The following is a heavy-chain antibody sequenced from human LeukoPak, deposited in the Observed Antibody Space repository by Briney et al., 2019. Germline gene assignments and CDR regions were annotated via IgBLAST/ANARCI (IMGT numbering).Heavy chain of an antibody. CDR2: ISGSGGST. J-gene: IGHJ4*02. Sequence: PGGSLRLSCAASGFTFSSYAMSCVRQAPGKGLEWVSAISGSGGSTYYADSVKGRFTISRDNSKNTLYLQMNSLRAEDTAVYYCAKVSSSNTYYYDSSGYLDYWGQGTLVTVSS. V-gene: IGHV3-23*01. D-gene: IGHD3-22*01. CDR3: AKVSSSNTYYYDSSGYLDY. CDR1: GFTFSSYA.